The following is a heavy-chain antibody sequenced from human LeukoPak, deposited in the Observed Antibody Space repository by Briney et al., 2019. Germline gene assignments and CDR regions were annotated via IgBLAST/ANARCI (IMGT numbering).Heavy chain of an antibody. CDR2: ISSSGNTI. D-gene: IGHD6-6*01. CDR3: ARGPSIAARYDAFDI. Sequence: GGSLRLSCAASGFTFSSYSMNWVRQAPGKGLEWVSYISSSGNTISYADSVKGRFTISRDSAKNSLYLQVISLRAEDTAVYYCARGPSIAARYDAFDIWGQGTMVTVSS. J-gene: IGHJ3*02. V-gene: IGHV3-48*04. CDR1: GFTFSSYS.